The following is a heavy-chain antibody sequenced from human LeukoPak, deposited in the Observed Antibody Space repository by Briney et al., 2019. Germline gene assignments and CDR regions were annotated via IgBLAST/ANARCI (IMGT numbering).Heavy chain of an antibody. V-gene: IGHV1-18*01. J-gene: IGHJ3*02. Sequence: GASVKVSCKASGYTFTSYGISWVRQAPGQGLEWMGWISAYNGNTNYAQKLQYRVTMTTDIMTTDTLTSTAYMELSSLRSEDTAVYYCARVKSAYCGGDCYPFAFDIWGQGTMVTVSS. CDR3: ARVKSAYCGGDCYPFAFDI. CDR2: ISAYNGNT. D-gene: IGHD2-21*02. CDR1: GYTFTSYG.